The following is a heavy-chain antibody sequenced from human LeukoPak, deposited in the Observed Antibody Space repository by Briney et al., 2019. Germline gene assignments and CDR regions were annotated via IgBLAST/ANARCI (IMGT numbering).Heavy chain of an antibody. V-gene: IGHV3-30*02. CDR1: GVTFSSYG. CDR3: AKARVGSIRDIDY. D-gene: IGHD1-26*01. CDR2: ILFDGSNQ. J-gene: IGHJ4*02. Sequence: GGSLRLSCAASGVTFSSYGIHWIRQAPGKGLEWVAFILFDGSNQYYGDSVKGRFTISRYNSKNTLYLQMNSLRAEDTAVYFCAKARVGSIRDIDYWGQGTLVTVSS.